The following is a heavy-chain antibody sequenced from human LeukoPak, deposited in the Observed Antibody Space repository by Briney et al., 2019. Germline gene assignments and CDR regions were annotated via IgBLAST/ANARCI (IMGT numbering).Heavy chain of an antibody. Sequence: SVKVSCKVSGGTFSSYAISWVRQAPGQGHEWMGRIIPILGIANYAQKFQGRVTITADKSTSTAYMELSSLRSEDTAVYYCARDRVAAAGFFFDYWGQGTLVTVSS. CDR1: GGTFSSYA. J-gene: IGHJ4*02. D-gene: IGHD6-19*01. V-gene: IGHV1-69*04. CDR3: ARDRVAAAGFFFDY. CDR2: IIPILGIA.